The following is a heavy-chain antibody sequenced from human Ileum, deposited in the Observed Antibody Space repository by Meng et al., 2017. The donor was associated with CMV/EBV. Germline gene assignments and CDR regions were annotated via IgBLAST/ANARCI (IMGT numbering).Heavy chain of an antibody. Sequence: GESLKISCAASGFTFSSSYMYWVRPVPGKGLVWVSRVIPDGSGTGSADAVEGRFTISRDNDKNTLYLQMNSLRDEDTAVYYCVSYDWGLPFDRWGQGTLVTVSS. J-gene: IGHJ4*02. V-gene: IGHV3-74*01. CDR3: VSYDWGLPFDR. CDR2: VIPDGSGT. CDR1: GFTFSSSY. D-gene: IGHD3-16*01.